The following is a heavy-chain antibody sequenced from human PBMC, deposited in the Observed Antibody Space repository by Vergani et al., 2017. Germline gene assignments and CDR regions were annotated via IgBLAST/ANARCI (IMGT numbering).Heavy chain of an antibody. D-gene: IGHD5-12*01. Sequence: EVQLLESGGDLVQPGGSLRLSCAASGFTFNHYAMNWVRQAPGKGLEWVSGISGSGGRTYYAGSVKGRFTISRDSSKNTLYLQMNSLSAGDTALYYCAKANPRNSGFDYLYYYHAMDVWGQGTTVTVSS. J-gene: IGHJ6*02. CDR1: GFTFNHYA. CDR2: ISGSGGRT. CDR3: AKANPRNSGFDYLYYYHAMDV. V-gene: IGHV3-23*01.